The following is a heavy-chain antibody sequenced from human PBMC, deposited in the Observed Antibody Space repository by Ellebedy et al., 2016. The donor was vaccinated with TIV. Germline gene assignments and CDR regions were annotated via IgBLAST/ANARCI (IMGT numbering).Heavy chain of an antibody. V-gene: IGHV3-9*01. CDR1: GFTFDDYA. CDR3: AKDMVVAGYWGNYGMDV. J-gene: IGHJ6*02. D-gene: IGHD2-15*01. Sequence: SLTISXAASGFTFDDYAMHWVRQAPGKGLEWVSGISWNSGSIGYADSVKGRFTISRDNAKNSLYLQMNSLRAEDTALYYCAKDMVVAGYWGNYGMDVWGQGTTVTVSS. CDR2: ISWNSGSI.